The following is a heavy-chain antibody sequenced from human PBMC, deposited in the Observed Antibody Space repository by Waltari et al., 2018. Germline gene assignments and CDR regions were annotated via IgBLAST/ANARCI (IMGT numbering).Heavy chain of an antibody. V-gene: IGHV1-3*04. CDR3: ARDEGFGPSSTRH. CDR2: VNSDHGNS. D-gene: IGHD2-2*01. J-gene: IGHJ4*02. CDR1: GDSSINYDSSIN. Sequence: QVQLVQSGPVVERPGASVRVSCKASGDSSINYDSSINYGIHWLRQAPGQTLEWMGWVNSDHGNSKMSQKFQDRISIIGDTFANISYLELSNLRSEDTAVYFCARDEGFGPSSTRHWGQGTLVTVSS.